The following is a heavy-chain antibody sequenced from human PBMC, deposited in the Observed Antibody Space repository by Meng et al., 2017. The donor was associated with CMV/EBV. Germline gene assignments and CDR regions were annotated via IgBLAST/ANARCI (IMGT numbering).Heavy chain of an antibody. J-gene: IGHJ4*02. V-gene: IGHV1-46*01. D-gene: IGHD4-23*01. CDR3: ARASTVVATPAYFDY. CDR1: GGTFTAYY. Sequence: QVQLVQSGAEVKKPGSSVKVSCKASGGTFTAYYMHWVRQAPGQGLEWMGIINPSGGSTSYAQKFQGRVTMTRDTSTSTVYMELSSLRSEDTAVYYCARASTVVATPAYFDYWGQGTLVTVSS. CDR2: INPSGGST.